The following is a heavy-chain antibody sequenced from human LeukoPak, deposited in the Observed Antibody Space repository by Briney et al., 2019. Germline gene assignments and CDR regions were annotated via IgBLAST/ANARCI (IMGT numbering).Heavy chain of an antibody. CDR2: INPRGGST. CDR3: ARNPGSGELSPTY. Sequence: EASVKVSCKASGYTFTSYYMHWVRQAPGQGLEWMGVINPRGGSTSYAQKFQGRVTMTRDTSTYTLYMELSSLRSEDTAVYYCARNPGSGELSPTYWGRGTLVSVSS. J-gene: IGHJ4*02. V-gene: IGHV1-46*01. D-gene: IGHD3-10*01. CDR1: GYTFTSYY.